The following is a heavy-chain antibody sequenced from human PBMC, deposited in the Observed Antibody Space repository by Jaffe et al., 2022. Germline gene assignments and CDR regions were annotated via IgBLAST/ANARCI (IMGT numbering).Heavy chain of an antibody. CDR3: ARVQPRGNAFDI. D-gene: IGHD3-16*01. Sequence: QVQLVQSGAEVKKPGSSVKVSCKASGGTFSSYTISWVRQAPGQGLEWMGRIIPILGIANYAQKFQGRVTITADKSTSTAYMELSSLRSEDTAVYYCARVQPRGNAFDIWGQGTMVTVSS. CDR2: IIPILGIA. V-gene: IGHV1-69*02. CDR1: GGTFSSYT. J-gene: IGHJ3*02.